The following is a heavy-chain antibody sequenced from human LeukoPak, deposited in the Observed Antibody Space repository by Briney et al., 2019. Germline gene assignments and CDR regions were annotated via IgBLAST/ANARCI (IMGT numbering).Heavy chain of an antibody. J-gene: IGHJ4*02. V-gene: IGHV3-30*02. CDR3: AKDWSFVVVVPAAMFNSYYFDY. Sequence: GGSLRLSCAASGFTFSSYGMHWVRQAPGKGLEWVAFIRYDGSNKYYADSVKGRFTIYRDNSKNTLYLQVNSLRAEDTAVYYCAKDWSFVVVVPAAMFNSYYFDYWGQGTLVTVSS. CDR2: IRYDGSNK. CDR1: GFTFSSYG. D-gene: IGHD2-2*01.